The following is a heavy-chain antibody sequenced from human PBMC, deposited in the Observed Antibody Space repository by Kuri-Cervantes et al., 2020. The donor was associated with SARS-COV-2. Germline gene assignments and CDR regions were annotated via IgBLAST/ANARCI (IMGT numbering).Heavy chain of an antibody. Sequence: GESLKISCAACGFTFSSYDMHWVRQATGKGLEWVSAIGTAGDTYYPGSVKGQFTISRENAKNSLYLQMNSLRAEDTAVYYCAALLWSAFDIWGQGTMVTVSS. V-gene: IGHV3-13*03. J-gene: IGHJ3*02. CDR1: GFTFSSYD. CDR2: IGTAGDT. CDR3: AALLWSAFDI. D-gene: IGHD2/OR15-2a*01.